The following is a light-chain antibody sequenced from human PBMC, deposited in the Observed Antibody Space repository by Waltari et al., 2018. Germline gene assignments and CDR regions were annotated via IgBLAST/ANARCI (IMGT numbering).Light chain of an antibody. CDR1: QSVSSN. CDR3: QQYSRWPLT. CDR2: GAS. Sequence: EIVMTQSPATLSVSPGERATLSCRASQSVSSNLAWYQQQPGQAPRLLIYGASTRATGIPARFSGSGSGTEFTLTISSLQSEDFAVYYCQQYSRWPLTFGGGTKVEIK. J-gene: IGKJ4*01. V-gene: IGKV3D-15*01.